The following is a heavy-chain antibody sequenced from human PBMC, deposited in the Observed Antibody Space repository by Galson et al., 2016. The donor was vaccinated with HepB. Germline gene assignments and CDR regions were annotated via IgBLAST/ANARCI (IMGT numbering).Heavy chain of an antibody. CDR3: AKYSGWGTRNFDS. D-gene: IGHD3-10*01. J-gene: IGHJ4*02. V-gene: IGHV3-23*01. Sequence: SLRLSCAASGFTFTFYAMAWVRQAPGKGLEWLSSIAGPGGGIYYADSVKGRFAISRDNSKNILYLEMNNLRAEDTAVYYCAKYSGWGTRNFDSWGQGTLVTVSS. CDR1: GFTFTFYA. CDR2: IAGPGGGI.